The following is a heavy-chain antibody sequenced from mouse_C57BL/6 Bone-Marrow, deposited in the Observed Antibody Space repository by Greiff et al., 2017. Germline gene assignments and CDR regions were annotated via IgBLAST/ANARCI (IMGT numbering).Heavy chain of an antibody. Sequence: QVPLKESGPGLVAPSQSLSITCTVSGFSLPSYAISWVRQPPGKGLEWLGVIWTGGGTHSNSALKSSLSISKDNSKSQVFLKKNSLQTDDTARYYCARVYYYGRSYFDDWGQGTTHTVST. D-gene: IGHD1-1*01. CDR3: ARVYYYGRSYFDD. J-gene: IGHJ2*01. V-gene: IGHV2-9-1*01. CDR1: GFSLPSYA. CDR2: IWTGGGT.